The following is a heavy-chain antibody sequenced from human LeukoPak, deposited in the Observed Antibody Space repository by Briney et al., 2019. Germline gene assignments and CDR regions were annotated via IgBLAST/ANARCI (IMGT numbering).Heavy chain of an antibody. V-gene: IGHV4-4*02. D-gene: IGHD6-13*01. Sequence: SETLSLTCAVSGGSISSSNWWSWVRQPPGKGLEWIGEIYHSGSTNYNPSLKSRVTISVDKSKNQFSLKLGSVTAADPAVYYCARAGFAGSSWPFFLDYWGQGTLVTVSS. CDR3: ARAGFAGSSWPFFLDY. CDR2: IYHSGST. CDR1: GGSISSSNW. J-gene: IGHJ4*02.